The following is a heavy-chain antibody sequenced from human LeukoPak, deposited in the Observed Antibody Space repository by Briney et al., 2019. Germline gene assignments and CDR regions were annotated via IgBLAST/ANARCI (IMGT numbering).Heavy chain of an antibody. CDR3: AKDIFPYSSSSGTDY. CDR2: ISWDGGST. V-gene: IGHV3-43*01. J-gene: IGHJ4*02. D-gene: IGHD6-6*01. CDR1: GFTFDDYT. Sequence: PGGSLRLSCAASGFTFDDYTMHWVRQAPGKSLEWVSLISWDGGSTYYADSVKGRFTISRDNSKNSLYLQMNSLRTEDTALYYCAKDIFPYSSSSGTDYWGQGTLVTVSS.